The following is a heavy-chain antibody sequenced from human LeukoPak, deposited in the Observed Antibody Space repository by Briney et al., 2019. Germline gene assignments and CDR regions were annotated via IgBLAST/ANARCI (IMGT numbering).Heavy chain of an antibody. Sequence: SETLSLTCAVYGGSFSGYYWSWIRQSPGKGLEWMGEINHRGSTNYNPSLKSRVTISVDTSKNQFSLKLSSLTAADTAVYYCARRRRLDTAMVTCGQGTLVTVSS. D-gene: IGHD5-18*01. CDR2: INHRGST. J-gene: IGHJ5*02. CDR1: GGSFSGYY. CDR3: ARRRRLDTAMVT. V-gene: IGHV4-34*01.